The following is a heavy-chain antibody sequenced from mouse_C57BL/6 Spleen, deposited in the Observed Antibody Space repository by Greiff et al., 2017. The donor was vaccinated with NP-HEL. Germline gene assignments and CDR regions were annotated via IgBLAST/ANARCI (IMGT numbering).Heavy chain of an antibody. D-gene: IGHD2-4*01. CDR3: ARGGYDYDEDFDY. CDR1: GYTFTTYP. J-gene: IGHJ2*01. Sequence: QVHVKQSGAELVKPGASVKMSCKASGYTFTTYPIEWMKQNHGKSLEWIGNFHPYNDDTKYNEKFKGKATLTVEKSSSTVYLELSRLTSDDSAVYYCARGGYDYDEDFDYWGQGTTLTVSS. CDR2: FHPYNDDT. V-gene: IGHV1-47*01.